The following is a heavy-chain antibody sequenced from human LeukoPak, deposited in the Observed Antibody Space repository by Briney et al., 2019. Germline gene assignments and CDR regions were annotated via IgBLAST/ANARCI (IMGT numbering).Heavy chain of an antibody. Sequence: PSETLSLTCTVSGGSISSSSYYWGWIRQPPGKGLEWIGSIYYSGSTYYNPSLKSRVTISVDTSKNQFSLKLSSVTAADTAVYYCARDNCSSTSCNDYYYYYYMDVWGKGTTVTVSS. CDR2: IYYSGST. D-gene: IGHD2-2*01. V-gene: IGHV4-39*07. CDR1: GGSISSSSYY. CDR3: ARDNCSSTSCNDYYYYYYMDV. J-gene: IGHJ6*03.